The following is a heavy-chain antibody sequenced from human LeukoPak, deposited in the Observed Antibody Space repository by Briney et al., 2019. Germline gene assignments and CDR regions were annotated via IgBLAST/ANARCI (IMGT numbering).Heavy chain of an antibody. J-gene: IGHJ4*02. D-gene: IGHD2-15*01. CDR2: INHSGST. Sequence: PSETLSVTCAVYGGSFSGYYWSWIRQPPGKGLEWIGEINHSGSTNYNPSLKSRVTISVDTSKNQFSLQLNSVTPEDTAVYYCARLVGGSPDYWGQGILITVSS. V-gene: IGHV4-34*01. CDR3: ARLVGGSPDY. CDR1: GGSFSGYY.